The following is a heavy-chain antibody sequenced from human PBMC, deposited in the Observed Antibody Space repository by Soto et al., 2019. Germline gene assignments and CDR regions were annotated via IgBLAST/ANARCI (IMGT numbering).Heavy chain of an antibody. CDR2: ISSSSSYI. CDR1: GFTFSSYS. Sequence: PGGSLRLSCAASGFTFSSYSTNWVRQAPGKGLEWVSPISSSSSYIYYADSVKGRFTISRDNAKNSLYLQMNSLRAEDTAVYYCARWQLTGDAFDIWGQGTMVTVSS. J-gene: IGHJ3*02. D-gene: IGHD1-26*01. V-gene: IGHV3-21*01. CDR3: ARWQLTGDAFDI.